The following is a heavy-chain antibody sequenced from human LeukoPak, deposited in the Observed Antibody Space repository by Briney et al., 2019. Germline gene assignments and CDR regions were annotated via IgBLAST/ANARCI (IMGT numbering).Heavy chain of an antibody. CDR3: ARRTTGTHADAFDI. Sequence: SETLSLTCTVSGGSISSYYWSWIRQPAGKGLEWIGRIYTSGSTKYNPSLKSRVTISVDTSKNQFSLKLSSVTAADTAVYYCARRTTGTHADAFDIWGQGTVVTVSS. V-gene: IGHV4-4*07. J-gene: IGHJ3*02. CDR2: IYTSGST. D-gene: IGHD1-1*01. CDR1: GGSISSYY.